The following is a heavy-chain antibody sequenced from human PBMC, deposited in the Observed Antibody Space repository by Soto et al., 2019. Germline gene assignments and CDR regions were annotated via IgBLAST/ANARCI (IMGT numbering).Heavy chain of an antibody. Sequence: ASETLSLTCTVSGGSISSYYWSWIRQPPGKGLEWIGYIYYSGSTNYNPSLKSRVTISVDTSKNQFSLKLSSVTAADTAVYYCARHQLVPVLHMDVWGKGTTVTVSS. CDR2: IYYSGST. V-gene: IGHV4-59*08. J-gene: IGHJ6*03. CDR3: ARHQLVPVLHMDV. D-gene: IGHD6-13*01. CDR1: GGSISSYY.